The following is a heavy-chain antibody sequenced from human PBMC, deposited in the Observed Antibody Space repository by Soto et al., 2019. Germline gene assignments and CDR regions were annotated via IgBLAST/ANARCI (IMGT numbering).Heavy chain of an antibody. CDR2: IIHTGST. V-gene: IGHV4-34*12. J-gene: IGHJ4*02. Sequence: SETLSLTCAVSGGSFSGYYWSWIRQPPGKGLEWIGEIIHTGSTNYNPSLKSRVTMSIDTSKKQISLKLSSVTAADTAVYYCARVGQPPSDYWGQGTLVTV. D-gene: IGHD2-2*01. CDR1: GGSFSGYY. CDR3: ARVGQPPSDY.